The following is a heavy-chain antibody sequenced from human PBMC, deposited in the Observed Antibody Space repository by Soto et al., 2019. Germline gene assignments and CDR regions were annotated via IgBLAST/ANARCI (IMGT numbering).Heavy chain of an antibody. CDR2: ISNSGGSV. CDR1: GFTFSSFA. Sequence: EVQLLESGGGLVQPGGSLRLSCAASGFTFSSFAMSWVRQAPGKGLEWVSGISNSGGSVNYADSVKGRFTISRDNSKNTLSLEMNSLRAEDTALYYCAKVKWTYGSVSDIWGQGPMVTVSS. J-gene: IGHJ3*02. CDR3: AKVKWTYGSVSDI. D-gene: IGHD4-17*01. V-gene: IGHV3-23*01.